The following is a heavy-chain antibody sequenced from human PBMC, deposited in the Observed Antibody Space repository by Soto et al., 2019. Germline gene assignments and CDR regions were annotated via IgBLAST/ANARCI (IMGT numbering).Heavy chain of an antibody. Sequence: PGGSLRLSCAASGFTLSNNYMTWLRQAPGKGLEWVASMNEYGSERYYVDSVKGRFTISRDNAKNSLYLQMNSLRAEDTAVYYCARATGADKEDYWGQGTLVTVSS. V-gene: IGHV3-7*04. CDR1: GFTLSNNY. J-gene: IGHJ4*02. CDR3: ARATGADKEDY. D-gene: IGHD3-10*01. CDR2: MNEYGSER.